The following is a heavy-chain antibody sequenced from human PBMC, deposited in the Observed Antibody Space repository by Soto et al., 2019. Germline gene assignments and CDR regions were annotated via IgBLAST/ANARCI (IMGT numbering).Heavy chain of an antibody. J-gene: IGHJ4*02. D-gene: IGHD5-18*01. CDR1: GVSVSNGSFY. Sequence: QVQLQESGPGLVKPSETLSLTCTVSGVSVSNGSFYWAWIRQPPGKGLEWIGFGSYSGTTNYKPSLKSRVTISVDTSRSQISLKVSSLTAADTAVYYWARGVTVTQYDYWGQGTLGTVAS. CDR3: ARGVTVTQYDY. V-gene: IGHV4-61*01. CDR2: GSYSGTT.